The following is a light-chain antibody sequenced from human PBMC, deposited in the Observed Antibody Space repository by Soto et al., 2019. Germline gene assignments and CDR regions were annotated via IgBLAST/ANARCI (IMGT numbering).Light chain of an antibody. CDR2: SYN. Sequence: QSVLTQPPSASGTPGQRVTISCSGSSSNIGRNSLNWYQQLPGTAPKLLIYSYNQRPSGVPDRFSGSKSGTSASLAISGLQSEDEADYYCAAWDDSLNGPVFCGGTQLTVL. V-gene: IGLV1-44*01. CDR1: SSNIGRNS. J-gene: IGLJ2*01. CDR3: AAWDDSLNGPV.